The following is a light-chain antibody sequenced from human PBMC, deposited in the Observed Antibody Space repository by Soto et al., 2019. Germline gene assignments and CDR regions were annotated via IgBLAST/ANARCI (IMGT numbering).Light chain of an antibody. CDR1: QSLLYSDVNIY. J-gene: IGKJ1*01. Sequence: DVVMTQSPLSLPVTLGQPASISCRSSQSLLYSDVNIYVNWFQQRPGQSPRRLIYQVSNRESGVPDRFSGSGAGTDFTLKISRVEAEDVGVYYCMQPLQSWTFGQGTKVDIK. V-gene: IGKV2-30*01. CDR2: QVS. CDR3: MQPLQSWT.